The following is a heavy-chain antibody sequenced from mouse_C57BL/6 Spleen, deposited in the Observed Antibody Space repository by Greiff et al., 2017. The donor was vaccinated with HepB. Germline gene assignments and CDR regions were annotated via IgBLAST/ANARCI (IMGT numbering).Heavy chain of an antibody. CDR1: GYTFTSYW. CDR2: IDPSDSYT. V-gene: IGHV1-69*01. Sequence: VQLQQPGAELVMPGASVKLSCKASGYTFTSYWMHWVKQRPGQGLEWIGEIDPSDSYTNYNQKFKGKSTLTVDKSSSTAYMQLSSLTSEDSAVYYCARKGVMYGSSSWFAYWGQGTLVTVSA. CDR3: ARKGVMYGSSSWFAY. D-gene: IGHD1-1*01. J-gene: IGHJ3*01.